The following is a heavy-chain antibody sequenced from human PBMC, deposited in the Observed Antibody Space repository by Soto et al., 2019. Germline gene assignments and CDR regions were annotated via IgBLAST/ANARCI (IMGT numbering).Heavy chain of an antibody. V-gene: IGHV1-2*02. CDR2: ISPNCGGT. Sequence: EASVMVSCKASADIIIAYHIHWVRQVRRQGLGWMGWISPNCGGTKYAQNYQRSVTMTRDTTISTAYMELSRLRSDDTAVYYGANDGPPNDYFGIDVWGQGTTVTVSS. J-gene: IGHJ6*02. CDR1: ADIIIAYH. CDR3: ANDGPPNDYFGIDV.